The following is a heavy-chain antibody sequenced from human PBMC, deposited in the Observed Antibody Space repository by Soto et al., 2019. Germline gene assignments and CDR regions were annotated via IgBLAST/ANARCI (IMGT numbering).Heavy chain of an antibody. CDR3: AHSAGTTREYYCYYGMDV. V-gene: IGHV2-5*02. CDR2: IYWDDDK. CDR1: GFSLSTSGVG. J-gene: IGHJ6*02. D-gene: IGHD6-13*01. Sequence: QITLKESGPTLVKPTQTLTLTCTFSGFSLSTSGVGVGWIRQPPGKALEWLALIYWDDDKRYSPSLKSRLTITKDTSKNQVVLTMTNMDPVDTATYYCAHSAGTTREYYCYYGMDVWGQGTTVTVSS.